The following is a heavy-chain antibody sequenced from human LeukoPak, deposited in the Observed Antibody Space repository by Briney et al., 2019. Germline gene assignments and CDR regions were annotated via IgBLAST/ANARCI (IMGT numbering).Heavy chain of an antibody. Sequence: GASVKVSCKASGGTFSSYAISWVRQAPGQGLEWMGRIIPILGIANYAQNFQGRVTMTEDTSTDTTYMELSSLRSEDTAVYYCATVFFSGSYYFDYWGQGTLVTVSS. CDR1: GGTFSSYA. CDR3: ATVFFSGSYYFDY. CDR2: IIPILGIA. J-gene: IGHJ4*02. V-gene: IGHV1-69*04. D-gene: IGHD1-26*01.